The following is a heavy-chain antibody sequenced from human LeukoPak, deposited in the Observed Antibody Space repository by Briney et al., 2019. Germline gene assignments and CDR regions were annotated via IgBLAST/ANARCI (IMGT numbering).Heavy chain of an antibody. V-gene: IGHV4-39*07. CDR2: IYYSGST. J-gene: IGHJ3*02. CDR3: ARVPKGVAFDI. Sequence: PSETLSLTCTVSGGSISSSSYYWGWIRQPPGKGLEWIGSIYYSGSTYYNPSLKSRVTISVDTSKNQFSLKLSSVTAADTAVYYCARVPKGVAFDIWGQGTMVTVSS. CDR1: GGSISSSSYY. D-gene: IGHD3-16*01.